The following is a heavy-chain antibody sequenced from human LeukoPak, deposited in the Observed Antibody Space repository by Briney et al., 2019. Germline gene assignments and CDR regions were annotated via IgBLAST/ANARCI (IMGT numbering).Heavy chain of an antibody. J-gene: IGHJ6*02. D-gene: IGHD3-10*01. CDR2: ISAYNGNT. Sequence: ASVKVSCKASGYTFTSYGISWVRQAPGQGLEWMGWISAYNGNTNYAQKLQGRVTMTRNTSISTAYMELTSLRSEDTAVYYCARGRTTLVRTIGGMDVWGQGTTVTVS. V-gene: IGHV1-18*01. CDR3: ARGRTTLVRTIGGMDV. CDR1: GYTFTSYG.